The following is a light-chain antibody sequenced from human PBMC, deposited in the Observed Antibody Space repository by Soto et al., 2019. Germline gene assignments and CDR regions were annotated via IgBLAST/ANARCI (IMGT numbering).Light chain of an antibody. CDR3: QHYSNWPLT. CDR2: CAS. CDR1: ESVHSN. V-gene: IGKV3-15*01. Sequence: EMVMTQSPATLSVSPGERVTLSCRASESVHSNLAWYQQKPGQGPRLLIYCASTRATAIPARFSGSGSGTEFTLTISSLQSEDFGVYHCQHYSNWPLTFGGGTKVEIK. J-gene: IGKJ4*01.